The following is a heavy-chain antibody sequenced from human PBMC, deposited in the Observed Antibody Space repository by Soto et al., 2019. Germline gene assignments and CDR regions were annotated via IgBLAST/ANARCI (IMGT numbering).Heavy chain of an antibody. Sequence: QVQLAQSANEVKKPGASVRVSCKAAGYTFIRYGIAWVRQAPGQGLEWMGWISPYNDYTVYAQKFQGRVSMTADTSTGTVYMNLRGLKYDATAVYYCARGGYYDNPWGKLSHYGLDVWGQGTSVSVSS. CDR3: ARGGYYDNPWGKLSHYGLDV. CDR1: GYTFIRYG. V-gene: IGHV1-18*01. CDR2: ISPYNDYT. D-gene: IGHD3-16*01. J-gene: IGHJ6*02.